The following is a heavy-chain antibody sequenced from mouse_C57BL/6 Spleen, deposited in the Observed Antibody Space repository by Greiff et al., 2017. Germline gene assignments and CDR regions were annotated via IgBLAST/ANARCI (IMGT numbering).Heavy chain of an antibody. D-gene: IGHD1-1*01. CDR1: GYTFTEYT. V-gene: IGHV1-62-2*01. CDR2: FYPGSGSI. J-gene: IGHJ4*01. Sequence: QVQLQQSGAELVKPGASVKLSCKASGYTFTEYTIHWVKQRSGQGLEWIGWFYPGSGSIKYNEKFKDKATLTADKSSSTVYMELSRLTSEVSAVYFCARHRGGSRRGTYYAMDYWGQGTSVTVSS. CDR3: ARHRGGSRRGTYYAMDY.